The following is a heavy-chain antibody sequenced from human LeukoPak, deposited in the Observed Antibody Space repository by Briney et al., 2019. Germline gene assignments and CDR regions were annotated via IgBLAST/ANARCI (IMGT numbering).Heavy chain of an antibody. D-gene: IGHD6-6*01. Sequence: GASVKVSCKASGYTFTGYSIHWVRQAPGQGLEWMGWINPNSGGTNYAQKLPGRVTMTRHTSISTAYMELSRLRSDDPAVYFCARGLEYSSSSGLGGGYWGQGTLVTVSS. CDR3: ARGLEYSSSSGLGGGY. V-gene: IGHV1-2*02. J-gene: IGHJ4*02. CDR2: INPNSGGT. CDR1: GYTFTGYS.